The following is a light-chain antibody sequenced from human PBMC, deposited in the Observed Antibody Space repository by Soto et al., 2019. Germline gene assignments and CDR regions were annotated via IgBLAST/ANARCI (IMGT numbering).Light chain of an antibody. J-gene: IGKJ1*01. CDR3: QKYDSAPWT. V-gene: IGKV1-27*01. Sequence: DIQMTQSPSSLSASVRDRVTITCRASQGISNYLAWYQQKPGKVPKLLIYAASTLQSGVPSRFSGSGSGTDFTLNISSLQPEDVATYYCQKYDSAPWTFGQGTEVEIK. CDR2: AAS. CDR1: QGISNY.